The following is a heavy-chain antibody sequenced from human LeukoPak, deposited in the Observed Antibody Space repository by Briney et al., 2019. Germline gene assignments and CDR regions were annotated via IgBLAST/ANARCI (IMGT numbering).Heavy chain of an antibody. J-gene: IGHJ4*02. D-gene: IGHD4-17*01. CDR3: ARLTVTEFDY. Sequence: SQTLSLTCAISGDSVSSNSASWNWIRQSPPRGLEWLGRTYYRSEWYNDYAVSVKSRIAVNPDTSKNQFSLQLNSVTPEDTAVYYCARLTVTEFDYWGQGTLVTVSS. CDR2: TYYRSEWYN. CDR1: GDSVSSNSAS. V-gene: IGHV6-1*01.